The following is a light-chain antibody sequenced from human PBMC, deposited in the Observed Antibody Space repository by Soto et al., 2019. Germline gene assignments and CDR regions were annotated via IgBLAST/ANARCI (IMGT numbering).Light chain of an antibody. CDR2: GVS. J-gene: IGLJ1*01. CDR1: SSDIGAFDY. CDR3: SSYTSIRSYV. Sequence: QSALTQPASVPGSPGQSITISCSGTSSDIGAFDYVSWYQQYPGKAPKLIIYGVSSRLSGVSNRFSGSKSGNTASLTISGLQAEDEADYYCSSYTSIRSYVFGTGTKLTVL. V-gene: IGLV2-14*03.